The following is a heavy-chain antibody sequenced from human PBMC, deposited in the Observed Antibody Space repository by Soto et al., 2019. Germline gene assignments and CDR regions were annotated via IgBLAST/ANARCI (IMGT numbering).Heavy chain of an antibody. J-gene: IGHJ4*02. V-gene: IGHV3-33*01. CDR3: ARASVGDYDFWSGYYTGPTPYDY. D-gene: IGHD3-3*01. Sequence: GGSLRLSCAASGFTFSTYGMHWVRQAPGKGLEWVAVMWYDGTNEEYADSVKGRFTISRDNSKSTLYLQMNSLRAEDTAVYYCARASVGDYDFWSGYYTGPTPYDYWGQGTLVTVSS. CDR2: MWYDGTNE. CDR1: GFTFSTYG.